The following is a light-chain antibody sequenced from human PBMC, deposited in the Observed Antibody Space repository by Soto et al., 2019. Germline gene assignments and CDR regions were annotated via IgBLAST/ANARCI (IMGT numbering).Light chain of an antibody. V-gene: IGLV1-40*01. CDR3: HSYDVSLSGPV. J-gene: IGLJ2*01. CDR1: SSNIGAGYD. Sequence: QSVLTQPPSMSGAPGQRVTISCTGSSSNIGAGYDVHWYQQLPGTAPKVLIYDNNKRPSGVPDRFSGSKSGTSASLAITGLQAEDEADYYCHSYDVSLSGPVFGGGTKLTVL. CDR2: DNN.